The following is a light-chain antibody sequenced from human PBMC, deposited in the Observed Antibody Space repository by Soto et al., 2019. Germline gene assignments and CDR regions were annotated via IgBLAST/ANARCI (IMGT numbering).Light chain of an antibody. J-gene: IGKJ1*01. Sequence: EIVLTQSPGTLSLSPGERATLSCRASQTVGNNYLDWYQQKPGQAPRLLIYGASSRATVIPYRFSGSGSGTDFSLTISRLEPEDFAVYYCRQSATSPRTFGQGTKVELK. CDR3: RQSATSPRT. V-gene: IGKV3-20*01. CDR2: GAS. CDR1: QTVGNNY.